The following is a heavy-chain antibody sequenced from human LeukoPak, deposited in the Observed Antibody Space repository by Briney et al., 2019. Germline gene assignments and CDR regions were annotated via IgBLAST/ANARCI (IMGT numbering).Heavy chain of an antibody. CDR2: ISSSSSTI. D-gene: IGHD5-24*01. J-gene: IGHJ4*02. Sequence: PGGSLRLSCAASGFTFSSYSMNWVRQAPGKGLEWVSYISSSSSTIYYADSVKGRFTISRDNAKNSLYLQMNSLRAEDTAVYYCARDFGRDGYNLLVWGQGTLVTVSS. V-gene: IGHV3-48*01. CDR1: GFTFSSYS. CDR3: ARDFGRDGYNLLV.